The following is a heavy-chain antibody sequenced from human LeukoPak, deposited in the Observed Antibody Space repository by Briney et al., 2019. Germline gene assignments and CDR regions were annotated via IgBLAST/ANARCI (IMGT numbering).Heavy chain of an antibody. CDR2: IYHTGTT. V-gene: IGHV4-4*02. CDR1: GGSISSGNW. Sequence: PSETLSLTCAVSGGSISSGNWWSWVRQPPEKGLEWIGEIYHTGTTHYNPSLKSRVTITVDKSNNQLSLRLSSVTAADTAVYYCARAGSYNLDYWGQGTLATVSP. J-gene: IGHJ4*02. D-gene: IGHD1-26*01. CDR3: ARAGSYNLDY.